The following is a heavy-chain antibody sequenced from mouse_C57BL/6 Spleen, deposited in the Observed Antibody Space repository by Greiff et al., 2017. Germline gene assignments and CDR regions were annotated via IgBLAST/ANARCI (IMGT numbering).Heavy chain of an antibody. V-gene: IGHV1-26*01. CDR1: GYTFTDYY. J-gene: IGHJ3*01. CDR2: INPNNGGT. CDR3: ARSLWAWFAY. Sequence: EVQLQQSGPELVKPGASVKISCKASGYTFTDYYMNWVKQSHGKSLEWIGDINPNNGGTSYNQKFKGKATLTVDKSSSTAYMELRSLTSEDSAVYYCARSLWAWFAYWGQGTLVTVSA. D-gene: IGHD1-1*01.